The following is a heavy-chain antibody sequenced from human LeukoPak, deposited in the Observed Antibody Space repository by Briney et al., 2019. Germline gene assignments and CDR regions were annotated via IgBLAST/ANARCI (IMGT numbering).Heavy chain of an antibody. J-gene: IGHJ4*02. Sequence: PGGSLRLSCAASGFTFSSYAMSWVRQAPGKGLEWVSAISGSGGSAYYADSVKGRFTISRDNSKNTLYLQMNSLRAEDTAVYYCAKDVPYYYDSSGIYWGQGTLVTVSS. CDR3: AKDVPYYYDSSGIY. D-gene: IGHD3-22*01. V-gene: IGHV3-23*01. CDR1: GFTFSSYA. CDR2: ISGSGGSA.